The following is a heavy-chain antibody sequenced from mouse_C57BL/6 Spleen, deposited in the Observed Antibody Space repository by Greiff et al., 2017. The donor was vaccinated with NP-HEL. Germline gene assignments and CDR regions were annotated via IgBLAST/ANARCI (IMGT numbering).Heavy chain of an antibody. J-gene: IGHJ1*03. V-gene: IGHV14-4*01. CDR3: TTDGSGGNV. CDR2: IDPENGDT. CDR1: GFNIKDDY. D-gene: IGHD3-1*01. Sequence: VQLKESGAELVRPGASVKLSCTASGFNIKDDYMHWVKQRPEQGLEWIGWIDPENGDTEYASKFQGKATITADTSSNTAYLQLSSLTSEDTAVYYCTTDGSGGNVWGTGTTVTVSS.